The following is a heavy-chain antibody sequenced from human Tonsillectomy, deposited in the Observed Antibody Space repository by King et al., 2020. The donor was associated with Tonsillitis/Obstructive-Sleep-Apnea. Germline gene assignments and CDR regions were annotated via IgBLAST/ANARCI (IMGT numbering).Heavy chain of an antibody. J-gene: IGHJ6*03. Sequence: VQLQQWGAGLLKPSETLSLTCAVYGGSFSGYYWSWIRQPPGKGLQWIGEINHSGSTNYNPSLKSRVTISVDTSKNQFSLKLSSVTAADTVVYYCARGDIIVVPAAMVYYYYMDVWGKGTTVTVSS. D-gene: IGHD2-2*01. CDR3: ARGDIIVVPAAMVYYYYMDV. V-gene: IGHV4-34*01. CDR1: GGSFSGYY. CDR2: INHSGST.